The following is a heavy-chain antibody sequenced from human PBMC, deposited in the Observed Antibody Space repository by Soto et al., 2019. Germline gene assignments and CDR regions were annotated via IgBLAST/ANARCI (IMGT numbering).Heavy chain of an antibody. D-gene: IGHD4-17*01. J-gene: IGHJ4*02. CDR2: ISGGSGST. CDR3: AKDRLRRGADY. Sequence: EVQLLESGGGWVQPGGSLRLSCAASGFTFTNYAMSWVRQAPGKGLEWVSTISGGSGSTYYADPVKGRFTISRDNSKNTVYLQMNSLRAEDTAVYFCAKDRLRRGADYWGQGTLVTVSS. CDR1: GFTFTNYA. V-gene: IGHV3-23*01.